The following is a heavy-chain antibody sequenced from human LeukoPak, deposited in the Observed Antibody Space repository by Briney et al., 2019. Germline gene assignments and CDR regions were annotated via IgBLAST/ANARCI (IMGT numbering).Heavy chain of an antibody. J-gene: IGHJ6*03. CDR2: ISSSSSTI. V-gene: IGHV3-48*04. CDR3: ARIAVAGSYYMDV. D-gene: IGHD6-19*01. Sequence: PGGSLRLSCAASGFIFSSYSMNWVRQAPGKGLEWFSYISSSSSTIYYADSVKGRFTISRDNAKNSLYLQMNSLRAEDTAVYYCARIAVAGSYYMDVWGKGTTVTISS. CDR1: GFIFSSYS.